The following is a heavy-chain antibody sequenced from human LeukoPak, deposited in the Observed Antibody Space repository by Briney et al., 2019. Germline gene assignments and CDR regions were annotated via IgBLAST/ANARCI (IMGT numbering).Heavy chain of an antibody. CDR1: GGSISGYY. Sequence: SETLSLTCTASGGSISGYYWSWIRQPPRKGLEWIGYIYSSGSTKYDPSLESRVTISLDTSKNQVSLNLSSVTAADTAIYFCARGHYDLAPWGQGILVTVSS. V-gene: IGHV4-59*01. J-gene: IGHJ5*02. CDR3: ARGHYDLAP. CDR2: IYSSGST. D-gene: IGHD4-17*01.